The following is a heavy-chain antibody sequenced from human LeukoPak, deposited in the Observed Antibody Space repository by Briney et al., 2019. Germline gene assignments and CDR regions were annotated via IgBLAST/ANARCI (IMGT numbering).Heavy chain of an antibody. V-gene: IGHV3-48*03. D-gene: IGHD2-2*02. J-gene: IGHJ6*04. CDR2: ISSSGSTI. Sequence: GGSLRLSCAASGFTFSSYEMNWVRQAPGKGLEWVSYISSSGSTIHYADSVNGRFTISRDDAKNSLYLQMNSLRADDTAVYYCARDLGYCTSTSCYSLYGMDVWGKGTTVTVSS. CDR1: GFTFSSYE. CDR3: ARDLGYCTSTSCYSLYGMDV.